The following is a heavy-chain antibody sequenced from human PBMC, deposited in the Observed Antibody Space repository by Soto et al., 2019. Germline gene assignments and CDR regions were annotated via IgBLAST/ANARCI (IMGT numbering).Heavy chain of an antibody. CDR2: IIVDSGNT. CDR3: ATANNPSPFDY. V-gene: IGHV1-58*01. J-gene: IGHJ4*02. CDR1: GFTFAASA. Sequence: QVQLVQSGPEVKKPGTSVKVSCKASGFTFAASAVQWVRQARGQSLEWIGRIIVDSGNTKSAEKFTERVSRSWDMSTSKAFMELRSLSSDDTAVYYCATANNPSPFDYWGQGTLVTVSS.